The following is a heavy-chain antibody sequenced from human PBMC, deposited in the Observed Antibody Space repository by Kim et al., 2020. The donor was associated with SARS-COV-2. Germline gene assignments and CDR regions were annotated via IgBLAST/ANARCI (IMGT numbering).Heavy chain of an antibody. Sequence: GGSLRLSCAASGFTFSSYGMHWVRQAPGKGLEWVAVISYDGSNKYYADSVKGRFTISRDNSKNTLYLQMNSLRAEDTAVYYCAKQWLVHSSTSYFDYWGQGTLVTVSS. D-gene: IGHD6-19*01. CDR1: GFTFSSYG. V-gene: IGHV3-33*05. J-gene: IGHJ4*02. CDR3: AKQWLVHSSTSYFDY. CDR2: ISYDGSNK.